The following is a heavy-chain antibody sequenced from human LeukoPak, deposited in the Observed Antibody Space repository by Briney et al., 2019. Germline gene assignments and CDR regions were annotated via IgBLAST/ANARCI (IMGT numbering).Heavy chain of an antibody. D-gene: IGHD4-17*01. Sequence: ASVKVSCKASGYTFIDFVIHWVRQAPGQRLEWMGWIKAGDGYTKYSQKFQGRVTITRSTSATTAFMELSSLTSEGTAVYYCARTWSTVTGEYFQLWGQGTLVTVSS. CDR3: ARTWSTVTGEYFQL. V-gene: IGHV1-3*01. J-gene: IGHJ1*01. CDR2: IKAGDGYT. CDR1: GYTFIDFV.